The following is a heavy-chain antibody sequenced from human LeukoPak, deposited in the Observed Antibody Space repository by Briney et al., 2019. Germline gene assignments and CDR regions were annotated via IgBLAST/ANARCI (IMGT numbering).Heavy chain of an antibody. V-gene: IGHV1-46*01. CDR2: INPFDGST. Sequence: EASVKVSCKASGYTFISYYIHWVRQAPGQGPEWMGVINPFDGSTSYVQKFQDRITMTRDTSTSTVYMELSSLRSEDTAVYYCARYDSMESFDYWGQGTLVTVPS. CDR1: GYTFISYY. D-gene: IGHD3-22*01. J-gene: IGHJ4*02. CDR3: ARYDSMESFDY.